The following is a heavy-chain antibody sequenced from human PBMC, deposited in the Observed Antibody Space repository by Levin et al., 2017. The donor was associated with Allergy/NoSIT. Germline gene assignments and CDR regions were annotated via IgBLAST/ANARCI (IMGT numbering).Heavy chain of an antibody. V-gene: IGHV4-59*11. CDR3: ARDRVILGDTNYDYGMDV. D-gene: IGHD1-26*01. J-gene: IGHJ6*02. CDR1: GDSIRGRY. CDR2: IKDTGST. Sequence: SQTLSLTCTVSGDSIRGRYWSWIRQSPGKGLEWIAYIKDTGSTNYNPSLKSRVTISVDTSKNQLSLRLSSVTAADTALYYCARDRVILGDTNYDYGMDVWGQGTTVTVSS.